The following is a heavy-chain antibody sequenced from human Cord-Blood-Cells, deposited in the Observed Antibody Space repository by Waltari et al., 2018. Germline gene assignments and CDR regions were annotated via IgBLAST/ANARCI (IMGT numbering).Heavy chain of an antibody. D-gene: IGHD3-10*01. V-gene: IGHV3-53*01. CDR3: ARVAVMTMGSFDY. J-gene: IGHJ4*02. CDR2: IYSGGST. Sequence: EGQLVESGGGLIELWGALRPSCAASGFPVSSNYMGGAGPAPGKGLACVSVIYSGGSTYYADSVKGRFTISRDNSKNTLYLQMNSLRAEDTAVYYCARVAVMTMGSFDYWGQGTLVTVSS. CDR1: GFPVSSNY.